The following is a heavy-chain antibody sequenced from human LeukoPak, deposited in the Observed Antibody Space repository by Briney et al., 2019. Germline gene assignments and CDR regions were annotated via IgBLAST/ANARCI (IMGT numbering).Heavy chain of an antibody. J-gene: IGHJ5*02. CDR3: ARGGYVRYCSSTSCPNWFDP. CDR2: INAGNGNT. Sequence: ASVKVSCKASGYTFTSYAMHWVRQAPGQRLEWMGWINAGNGNTKYSQKFQGRVTITADESTSTAYMELSSLRSEDTAVYYCARGGYVRYCSSTSCPNWFDPWGQGTLVTVSS. D-gene: IGHD2-2*01. CDR1: GYTFTSYA. V-gene: IGHV1-3*01.